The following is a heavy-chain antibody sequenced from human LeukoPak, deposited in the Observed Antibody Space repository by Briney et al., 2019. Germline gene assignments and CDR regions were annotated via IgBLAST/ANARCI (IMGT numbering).Heavy chain of an antibody. CDR1: GYTFSSYD. CDR2: MNPNSGNT. V-gene: IGHV1-8*01. CDR3: ARGSSDCSSASCYNF. Sequence: PRASVKVSCKASGYTFSSYDINWGRQATGQGPEWMGGMNPNSGNTGYAQNFQGRVTMTRDTSISTAYMELASLTSDDTAVYYCARGSSDCSSASCYNFWGQGTLVTVSA. J-gene: IGHJ4*02. D-gene: IGHD2-2*02.